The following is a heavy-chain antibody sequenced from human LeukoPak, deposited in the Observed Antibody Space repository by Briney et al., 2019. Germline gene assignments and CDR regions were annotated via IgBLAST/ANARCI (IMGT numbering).Heavy chain of an antibody. CDR2: IIPIFGTA. D-gene: IGHD6-19*01. V-gene: IGHV1-69*13. CDR1: GGTFSSYA. CDR3: AGGRGWYRVNFDY. Sequence: ASVKVSCKASGGTFSSYAISWVRQAPGQGLEWMGGIIPIFGTANYAQKFQGRVTITADESTSTAYMELSSPRSEDTAVYYCAGGRGWYRVNFDYWGQGTLVTVSS. J-gene: IGHJ4*02.